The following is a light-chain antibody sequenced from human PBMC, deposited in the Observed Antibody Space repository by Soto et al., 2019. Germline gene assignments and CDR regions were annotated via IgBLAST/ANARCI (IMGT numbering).Light chain of an antibody. CDR1: QSISGSY. Sequence: EIVLTQSPGTLSLSPGERATLSCRASQSISGSYLAWYQQKPGQAPRLLIYGASGRATGIPDRFSGSGSGTDFALTISRLEPEDFAVYYCQQYGSKPRTFGQGTKVEIK. CDR2: GAS. V-gene: IGKV3-20*01. J-gene: IGKJ1*01. CDR3: QQYGSKPRT.